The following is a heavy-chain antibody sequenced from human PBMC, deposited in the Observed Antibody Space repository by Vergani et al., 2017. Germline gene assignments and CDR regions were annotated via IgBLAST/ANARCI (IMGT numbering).Heavy chain of an antibody. Sequence: QVQLQESGPGLVKSSETLSLTCSVSGGTISSGDHYWSWIRQPPGKGLEWIGYISYTGATYYNPSLKSRVTISVDTSKNQFSLKLSSVTAADTAVYYCASGEAXLWFGELNPLTFDPWGQGTLVTVSS. CDR3: ASGEAXLWFGELNPLTFDP. CDR2: ISYTGAT. CDR1: GGTISSGDHY. J-gene: IGHJ5*02. V-gene: IGHV4-30-4*08. D-gene: IGHD3-10*01.